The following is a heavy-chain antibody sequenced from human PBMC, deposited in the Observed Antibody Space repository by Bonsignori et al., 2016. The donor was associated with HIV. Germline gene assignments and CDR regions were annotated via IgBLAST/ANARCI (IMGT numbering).Heavy chain of an antibody. CDR3: ARDKVFYGSGSPFDN. D-gene: IGHD3-10*01. J-gene: IGHJ4*02. V-gene: IGHV3-7*01. Sequence: WIRQPPGKGLEWVANINHDANEKNYVDSVRGRFTISRDNAKNSLYLQMNNLRAEDTAVYYCARDKVFYGSGSPFDNWGQGTLVTVSS. CDR2: INHDANEK.